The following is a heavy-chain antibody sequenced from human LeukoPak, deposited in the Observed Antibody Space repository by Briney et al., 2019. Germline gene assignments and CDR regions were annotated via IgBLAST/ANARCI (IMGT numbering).Heavy chain of an antibody. Sequence: PGGSLRLSCAASGFTFSSYSMNWVRQAPGKGLEWVSSISSSSIYKYYADSVKGRFTISRDNAKKSLYLQMNSLRAADTAVYYCARHRGYIGYSSSFRYYYYYMDVWGKGTTVTVSS. CDR1: GFTFSSYS. CDR2: ISSSSIYK. V-gene: IGHV3-21*04. CDR3: ARHRGYIGYSSSFRYYYYYMDV. J-gene: IGHJ6*03. D-gene: IGHD6-6*01.